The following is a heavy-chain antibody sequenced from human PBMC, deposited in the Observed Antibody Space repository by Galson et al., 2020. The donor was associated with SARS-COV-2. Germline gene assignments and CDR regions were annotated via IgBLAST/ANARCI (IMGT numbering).Heavy chain of an antibody. Sequence: ASETLSLTCTVSGGSISSGGYYWSWIRQHPGKGLEWIGYTNYSGSTYYNPSLKSRVTISVDTSKNQFSLKLSSVTAADTAVYYCATVSTVTHDYYYGMDVWGQGTTVTVSS. J-gene: IGHJ6*02. CDR3: ATVSTVTHDYYYGMDV. V-gene: IGHV4-31*03. D-gene: IGHD4-17*01. CDR1: GGSISSGGYY. CDR2: TNYSGST.